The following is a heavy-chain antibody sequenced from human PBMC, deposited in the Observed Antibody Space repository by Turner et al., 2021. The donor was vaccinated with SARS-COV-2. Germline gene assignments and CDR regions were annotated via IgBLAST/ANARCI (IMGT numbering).Heavy chain of an antibody. Sequence: QDQPVQPGAEQQQPVSSAAIYRQATGGPFSSYPSSRGGQAPGQGLEWMGGIIPNLGRANYAQKFQSRVTITADKSTSTAYMELSSLRCEDTAVEYYARDLKASYGDYTGWGQGTLVTVSS. J-gene: IGHJ4*02. CDR1: GGPFSSYP. D-gene: IGHD4-17*01. V-gene: IGHV1-69*10. CDR3: ARDLKASYGDYTG. CDR2: IIPNLGRA.